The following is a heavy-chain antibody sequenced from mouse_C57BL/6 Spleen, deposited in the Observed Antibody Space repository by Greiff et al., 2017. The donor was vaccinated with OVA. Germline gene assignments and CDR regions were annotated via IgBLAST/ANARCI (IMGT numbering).Heavy chain of an antibody. J-gene: IGHJ3*01. Sequence: QVQLQQPGAELVKPGASVKMSCKASGYTFTSYWITWVKQRPGQGLEWIGDIYPGSGSTNYNEKFKGKATLTVDKSSSTAYMQLSSLTSEYSAGYYCARGNAEAYWGQGALVTVSA. CDR3: ARGNAEAY. CDR1: GYTFTSYW. V-gene: IGHV1-55*01. CDR2: IYPGSGST.